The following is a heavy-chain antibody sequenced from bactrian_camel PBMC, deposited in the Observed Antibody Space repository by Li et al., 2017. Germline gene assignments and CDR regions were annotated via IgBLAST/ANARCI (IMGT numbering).Heavy chain of an antibody. Sequence: DVQLVESGGGSVQAGGSLRLSCAASVSIYGSYCMAWFRQAPGKEREGVAKINSGGSITYYADSVKGRFTISQDNAKNTLYLQMNNLKPEDTAVYYCAAESDAVVVWTMFSAKIGPRRILNTGDRGPRSPSP. V-gene: IGHV3S40*01. CDR1: VSIYGSYC. D-gene: IGHD1*01. CDR2: INSGGSIT. J-gene: IGHJ4*01. CDR3: AAESDAVVVWTMFSAKIGPRRILNT.